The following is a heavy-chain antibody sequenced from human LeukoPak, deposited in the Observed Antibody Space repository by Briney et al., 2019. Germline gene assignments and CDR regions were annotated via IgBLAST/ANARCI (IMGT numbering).Heavy chain of an antibody. CDR1: GGSISSYY. CDR2: TYYSGST. CDR3: ARVGGAPLGAFDI. J-gene: IGHJ3*02. Sequence: PSETLSLTCSVSGGSISSYYWSWIRQPPGKGLEWTGYTYYSGSTNYNPSLKSRVTISKDMSKNQFSLRLTSVTAADTAVYYCARVGGAPLGAFDIWGQGTMVTVSS. V-gene: IGHV4-59*01. D-gene: IGHD3-16*01.